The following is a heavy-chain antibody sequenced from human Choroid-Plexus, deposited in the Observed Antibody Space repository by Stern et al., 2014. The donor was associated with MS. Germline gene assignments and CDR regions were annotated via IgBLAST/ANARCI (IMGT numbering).Heavy chain of an antibody. J-gene: IGHJ5*02. Sequence: QVQLVESGSGLVKPSQTLSLTCSVSGYSITSAAFSWTWIRQAPGKGLEWIGYMYYGGSPLYNPSLRSRVNISVDTSKNQFSLRLNSVTAADTAVYYCARGRSRFHPPLDPWGQGTLVTVSS. CDR3: ARGRSRFHPPLDP. CDR2: MYYGGSP. V-gene: IGHV4-30-2*01. CDR1: GYSITSAAFS. D-gene: IGHD2-2*01.